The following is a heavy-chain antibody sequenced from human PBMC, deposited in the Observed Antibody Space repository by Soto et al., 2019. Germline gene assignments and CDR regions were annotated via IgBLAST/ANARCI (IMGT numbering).Heavy chain of an antibody. V-gene: IGHV4-59*01. Sequence: SETLSLTCTVSGGSISSYYWSWIRQPPGKGLEWIGYIYYSGSTNYNPSLKSRVTISVDTSKNQFPLKLSSVTAADTAMYYCARVGDYGDYYYYYYYMDVWGNGTTVTVSS. D-gene: IGHD4-17*01. J-gene: IGHJ6*03. CDR1: GGSISSYY. CDR3: ARVGDYGDYYYYYYYMDV. CDR2: IYYSGST.